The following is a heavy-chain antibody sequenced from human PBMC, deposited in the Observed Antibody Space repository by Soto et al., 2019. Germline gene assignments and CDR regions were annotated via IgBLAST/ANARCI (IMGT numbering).Heavy chain of an antibody. D-gene: IGHD2-8*01. V-gene: IGHV4-31*03. CDR1: GGSISSGGYY. Sequence: QVQLQESGPGLVKPSQTLSLTCTVSGGSISSGGYYWSWIRQHPGKGLEWIGYIYYSGSTYYNPSLKSRVTISVDTCKNQFSLKLSSVTAADTAVYCCARGGGYCTKGVCYPSWYFDLWGRGTLVTVSS. CDR3: ARGGGYCTKGVCYPSWYFDL. CDR2: IYYSGST. J-gene: IGHJ2*01.